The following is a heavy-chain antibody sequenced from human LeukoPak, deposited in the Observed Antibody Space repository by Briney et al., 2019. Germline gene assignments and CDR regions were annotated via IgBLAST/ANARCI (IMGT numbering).Heavy chain of an antibody. D-gene: IGHD2-2*01. CDR2: IYYSGST. CDR1: GGSISSSSYY. CDR3: ARGVGYCSSTSCYEWAVDY. J-gene: IGHJ4*02. V-gene: IGHV4-39*01. Sequence: PSETLSLTCTVSGGSISSSSYYWGWIRQPPGKGLEWIGSIYYSGSTYYNPSLKSRVTISVDTSKNQFSLKLSSVTAADTAVYYCARGVGYCSSTSCYEWAVDYWGQGTLVTVSS.